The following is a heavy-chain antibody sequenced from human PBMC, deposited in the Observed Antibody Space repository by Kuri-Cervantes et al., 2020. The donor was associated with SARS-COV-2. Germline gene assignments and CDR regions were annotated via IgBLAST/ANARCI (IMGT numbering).Heavy chain of an antibody. V-gene: IGHV1-46*03. J-gene: IGHJ5*02. CDR3: AREEEEGCSGGSCNQNWFDP. Sequence: ASVKVSCKASGYTFTSYYMHWVRQAPGQGLEWMGIINPSGGSTSYAQKFQGRVTMTRDTSTSTVYMELSNLRSEDTAVYYCAREEEEGCSGGSCNQNWFDPWGQGTLVTVSS. CDR1: GYTFTSYY. D-gene: IGHD2-15*01. CDR2: INPSGGST.